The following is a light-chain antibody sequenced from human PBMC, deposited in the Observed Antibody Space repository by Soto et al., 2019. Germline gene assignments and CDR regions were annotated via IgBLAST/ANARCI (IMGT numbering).Light chain of an antibody. J-gene: IGKJ1*01. V-gene: IGKV3-20*01. Sequence: EIVLTQSPGTLSLSPGERDTLSCRASQSVSSSYLAWYQQKPGQAPRLLIYGASSRATGIPDRFSGSGSGTDFTLTISRLEPEDFAVYYCQQYGSSPQWAFGQGTKV. CDR3: QQYGSSPQWA. CDR1: QSVSSSY. CDR2: GAS.